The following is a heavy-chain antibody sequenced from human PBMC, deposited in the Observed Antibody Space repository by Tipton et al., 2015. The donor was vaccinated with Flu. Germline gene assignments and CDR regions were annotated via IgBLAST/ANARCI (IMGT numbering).Heavy chain of an antibody. CDR2: INHSGAT. Sequence: TLSLTCTVPGGSISSNGYYWSWIRQHPGQVLEWIGYINHSGATDSNPSLKSRFTISVDTSQNQFSLKLSSVTAAATAVYYCARLGEFFDYWGQETLVTVSP. CDR1: GGSISSNGYY. J-gene: IGHJ4*02. CDR3: ARLGEFFDY. V-gene: IGHV4-31*03. D-gene: IGHD3-16*01.